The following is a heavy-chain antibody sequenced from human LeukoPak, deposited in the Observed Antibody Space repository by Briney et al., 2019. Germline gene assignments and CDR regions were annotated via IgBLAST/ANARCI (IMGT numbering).Heavy chain of an antibody. CDR1: GFTFSRYA. D-gene: IGHD3-10*01. CDR3: AKDRRERLTYGGYYFDY. J-gene: IGHJ4*02. CDR2: MSGSGGST. Sequence: GGSLRLPFPASGFTFSRYAMSRARHAPGKGLESVSAMSGSGGSTYYADSVKGRFTISRDNSKNPLYLQMNSLRAEDTAVYYCAKDRRERLTYGGYYFDYWGQGTLVTVSS. V-gene: IGHV3-23*01.